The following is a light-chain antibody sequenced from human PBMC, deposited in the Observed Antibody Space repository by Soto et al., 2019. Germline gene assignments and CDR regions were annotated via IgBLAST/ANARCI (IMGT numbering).Light chain of an antibody. CDR1: SSDVGSYNL. Sequence: QSALTQPASVSGSPGQSITISCTGTSSDVGSYNLVSWYQQHPGKAPKLMIYEVSKRASGVSNRFSGSKSGNTASLTISGLQAEDEADYYCCSYAGSSTFGVVFGGGTKVTVL. CDR2: EVS. V-gene: IGLV2-23*02. CDR3: CSYAGSSTFGVV. J-gene: IGLJ2*01.